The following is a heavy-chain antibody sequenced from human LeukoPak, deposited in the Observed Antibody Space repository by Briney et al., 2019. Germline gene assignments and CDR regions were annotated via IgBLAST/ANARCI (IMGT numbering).Heavy chain of an antibody. D-gene: IGHD6-13*01. Sequence: GGSLRLSCAASGFTFSSYSMNWVRQAPGKGLEWVSSISSSSSYIYYADSVKGQFTISRDNAKNSLYLQMNSLRAEDTAVYYCARDLRVGSSPLRFFDPWGQGTLVTVSS. J-gene: IGHJ5*02. CDR2: ISSSSSYI. V-gene: IGHV3-21*01. CDR1: GFTFSSYS. CDR3: ARDLRVGSSPLRFFDP.